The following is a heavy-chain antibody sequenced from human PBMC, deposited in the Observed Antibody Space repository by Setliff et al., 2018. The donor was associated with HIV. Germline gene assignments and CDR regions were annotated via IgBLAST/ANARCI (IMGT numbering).Heavy chain of an antibody. V-gene: IGHV4-38-2*02. Sequence: SETLSLTCTVSGYSISSGYYWGWIRQPPGKGLEWIGSIYHSGSTYYNPSLKSRVTISVDTSKNQFSLKLSSVTAADTAVYYCARQRTQQLRLTLWDYWGQGVLVTVSS. J-gene: IGHJ4*02. D-gene: IGHD5-18*01. CDR1: GYSISSGYY. CDR3: ARQRTQQLRLTLWDY. CDR2: IYHSGST.